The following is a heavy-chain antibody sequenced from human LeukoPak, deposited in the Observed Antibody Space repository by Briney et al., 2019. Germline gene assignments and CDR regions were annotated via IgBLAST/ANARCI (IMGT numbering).Heavy chain of an antibody. D-gene: IGHD6-13*01. Sequence: GGSLRLSCAASGFTFSDYYMSWIRQAPGKGLEWVSYISSSGSTIYYADSVKGRFTISRDNAKNSLYLRMNSLRAEDTAVYYCARDRTYSSSWYGKHWGQGTLVTVSS. CDR1: GFTFSDYY. CDR2: ISSSGSTI. V-gene: IGHV3-11*01. CDR3: ARDRTYSSSWYGKH. J-gene: IGHJ1*01.